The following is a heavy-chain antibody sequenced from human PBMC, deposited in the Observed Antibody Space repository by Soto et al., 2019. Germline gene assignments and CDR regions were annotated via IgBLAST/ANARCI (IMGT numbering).Heavy chain of an antibody. CDR1: GFTFSDYY. Sequence: QVQLVESGGGLVKPGGSLRLSCAASGFTFSDYYMNWIRQAPGKGLEWLSYSDGSSAYTNYADSVKGRFTISRDNAKNSLFLXXXXXXXXXTAVXYCARAVGNYYGMDVWGQGTTVTVSS. D-gene: IGHD1-26*01. J-gene: IGHJ6*02. CDR3: ARAVGNYYGMDV. CDR2: SDGSSAYT. V-gene: IGHV3-11*06.